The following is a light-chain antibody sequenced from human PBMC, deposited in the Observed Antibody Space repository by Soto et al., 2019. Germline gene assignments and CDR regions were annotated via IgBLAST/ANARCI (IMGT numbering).Light chain of an antibody. J-gene: IGLJ1*01. CDR1: SSNVGGNP. CDR2: TNT. Sequence: QSVLTQPPSASGTPGQRVTLSCSGSSSNVGGNPVNWYQHVPTTAPKLLIYTNTQRPSGVPDRFSGSKSGTSASLAISGLQSEDEADYYCASWDDSLNGPVFGTGTKLTVL. V-gene: IGLV1-44*01. CDR3: ASWDDSLNGPV.